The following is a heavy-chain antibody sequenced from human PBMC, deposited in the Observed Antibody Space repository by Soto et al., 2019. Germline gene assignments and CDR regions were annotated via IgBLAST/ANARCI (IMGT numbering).Heavy chain of an antibody. CDR2: IIPIFGTA. Sequence: ASVKISCKASGGTFSSYAISWVRQAPGQGLEWMGGIIPIFGTANYAQKFQGRVTITADESTSTAYMELSSLRSEDTAVYYCARASADFWSGYYPQVPFPVDYWGQGTLVTVSS. CDR1: GGTFSSYA. D-gene: IGHD3-3*01. CDR3: ARASADFWSGYYPQVPFPVDY. V-gene: IGHV1-69*13. J-gene: IGHJ4*02.